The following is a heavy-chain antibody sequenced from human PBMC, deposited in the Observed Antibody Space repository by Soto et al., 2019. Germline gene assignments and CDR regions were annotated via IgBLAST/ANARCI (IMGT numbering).Heavy chain of an antibody. CDR2: INHSGST. CDR1: GGSFSGYY. V-gene: IGHV4-34*01. D-gene: IGHD2-15*01. CDR3: ERGRTPCLQFRCGA. Sequence: SETLSLPCAVYGGSFSGYYWSWIRQPPGKGLEWIGEINHSGSTNYNPSLKSRVTISVDTSNNPFSLKLSSVSAAASAVYFCERGRTPCLQFRCGAWGQRTRVTVS. J-gene: IGHJ5*02.